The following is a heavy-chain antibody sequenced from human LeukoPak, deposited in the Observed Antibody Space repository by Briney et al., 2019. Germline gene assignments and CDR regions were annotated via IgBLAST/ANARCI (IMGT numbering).Heavy chain of an antibody. Sequence: GGSLRLSCAASGFTFSSYAMHWVRQAPGKGLEYVSAISSNGGSTYYANSVKGRFTISRDNSKNTLYLQMNSLRPEDTAVYYCWGHENAYWGQGTLVTVSS. V-gene: IGHV3-64*01. CDR3: WGHENAY. D-gene: IGHD3-16*01. J-gene: IGHJ4*02. CDR1: GFTFSSYA. CDR2: ISSNGGST.